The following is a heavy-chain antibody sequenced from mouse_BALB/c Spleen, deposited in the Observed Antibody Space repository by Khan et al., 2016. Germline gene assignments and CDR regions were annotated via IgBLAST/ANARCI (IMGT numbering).Heavy chain of an antibody. J-gene: IGHJ2*01. Sequence: VQLKESGPELVKPGASVKISCKASGYSFTGYFMNWVMQSHGKSLEWIGRINPHIGETFYNQKFKDKATLTVDESSRTAHMELRSLASDDSAVYYCARKNGSDFDYWGQGTTLPVSS. CDR1: GYSFTGYF. CDR3: ARKNGSDFDY. D-gene: IGHD1-1*01. CDR2: INPHIGET. V-gene: IGHV1-20*02.